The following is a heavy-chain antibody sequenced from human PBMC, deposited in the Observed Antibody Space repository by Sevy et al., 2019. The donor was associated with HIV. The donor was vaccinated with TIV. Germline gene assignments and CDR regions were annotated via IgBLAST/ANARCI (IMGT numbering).Heavy chain of an antibody. J-gene: IGHJ4*02. CDR2: ISYDGSNK. D-gene: IGHD4-17*01. Sequence: GGSLRLSCAASGFTFSNFAMHWVRQAPGKGLEWVAVISYDGSNKYYADSVKGRFTISRDNSKNTLYLQMNSLRPEDTAMYYCARDFYEFGDPRGLDYWGQGVLVTVSS. CDR1: GFTFSNFA. V-gene: IGHV3-30-3*01. CDR3: ARDFYEFGDPRGLDY.